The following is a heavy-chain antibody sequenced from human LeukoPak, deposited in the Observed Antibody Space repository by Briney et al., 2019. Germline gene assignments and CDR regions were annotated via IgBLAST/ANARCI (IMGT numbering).Heavy chain of an antibody. CDR1: GFTFSSYA. Sequence: GVSLRLSCAASGFTFSSYAMSWVRQAPGKGLEWVSAINGSGGSTYYADSVKGRFTISRDNSKNTLYLQMNSLRAEDTAVYYCAKDGYSSSYDYWGQGTLVTVSS. V-gene: IGHV3-23*01. CDR2: INGSGGST. CDR3: AKDGYSSSYDY. D-gene: IGHD6-13*01. J-gene: IGHJ4*02.